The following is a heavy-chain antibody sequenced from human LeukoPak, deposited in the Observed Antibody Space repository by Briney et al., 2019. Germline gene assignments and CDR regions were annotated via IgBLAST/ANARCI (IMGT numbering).Heavy chain of an antibody. J-gene: IGHJ4*02. CDR1: GFTFNDFA. Sequence: GGSLRLSCAASGFTFNDFAMHWVRQTPGKGLEWVSGISWNSGSIGYADSVKGRFTISRDNGKNTLYLQMNSLRAEDTAVYYCARAILTPGGATVTRYFDYWGQGTLVTVSS. D-gene: IGHD4-17*01. V-gene: IGHV3-9*01. CDR2: ISWNSGSI. CDR3: ARAILTPGGATVTRYFDY.